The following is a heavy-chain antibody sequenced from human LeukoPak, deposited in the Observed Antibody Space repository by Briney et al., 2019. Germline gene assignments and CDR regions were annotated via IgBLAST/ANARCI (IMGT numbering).Heavy chain of an antibody. D-gene: IGHD3-9*01. CDR2: IWYDGSRK. CDR3: ARDRDFNMDY. J-gene: IGHJ4*02. V-gene: IGHV3-33*08. CDR1: DFTFSRYS. Sequence: GGSLRLSCAASDFTFSRYSMNWFRQAPGKGLEWVAVIWYDGSRKYYADSVQGRFTISRDNSKNTLCLQMNSLRVEDTAVYYCARDRDFNMDYWGQGTLVTVSS.